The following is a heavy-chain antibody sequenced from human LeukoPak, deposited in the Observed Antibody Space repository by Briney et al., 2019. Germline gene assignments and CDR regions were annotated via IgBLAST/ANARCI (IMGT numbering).Heavy chain of an antibody. Sequence: PSETLSLTCTVSGGSISSYYWSWIRQPPGKGLEWIGYIYTSGSTNYNPSLKSRVTMSVDTSKSQFSLNLSSVTAADTAVYYCATLTLITATSGGHWGQGTLVTVSS. CDR2: IYTSGST. CDR1: GGSISSYY. D-gene: IGHD1-7*01. V-gene: IGHV4-4*09. J-gene: IGHJ1*01. CDR3: ATLTLITATSGGH.